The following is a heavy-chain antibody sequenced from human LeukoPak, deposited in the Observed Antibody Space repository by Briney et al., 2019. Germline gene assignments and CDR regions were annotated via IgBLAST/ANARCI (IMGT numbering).Heavy chain of an antibody. J-gene: IGHJ4*02. D-gene: IGHD5-18*01. CDR2: IKQDGSEK. Sequence: GGSLTLSCAASGFTFSSYWMTWVRQAPGKGLEWVANIKQDGSEKNYVDSVKGRFTISRDNAKNSLYLQMNSLRAEDTAVYYCARLWSRGTVYWGQGTLVTVSS. V-gene: IGHV3-7*01. CDR3: ARLWSRGTVY. CDR1: GFTFSSYW.